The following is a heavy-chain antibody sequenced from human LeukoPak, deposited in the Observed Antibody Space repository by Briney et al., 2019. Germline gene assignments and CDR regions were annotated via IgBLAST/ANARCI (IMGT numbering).Heavy chain of an antibody. Sequence: PSETLSLTCAVSGRSISGGGYSWSWIRQPPGKGLEWIGYIYHSGSTHYNPALKTHVTISVDRSTNQFSLKLSSVTAADTAVYYWVRAGRPGSTFWSGYYDSISFDPWGQGTLVTVSS. V-gene: IGHV4-30-2*01. CDR3: VRAGRPGSTFWSGYYDSISFDP. J-gene: IGHJ5*02. D-gene: IGHD3-3*01. CDR1: GRSISGGGYS. CDR2: IYHSGST.